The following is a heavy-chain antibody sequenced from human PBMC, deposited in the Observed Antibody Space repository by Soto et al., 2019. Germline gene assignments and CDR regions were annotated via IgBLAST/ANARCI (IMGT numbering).Heavy chain of an antibody. Sequence: QVQLVQCGVEVKKPGASVKVSCKASGYTFTDYRLIWVRQAPGQGLEWKGIINPSGGSTNYAPNFQGRVTLTRDSFTSTVYMELSNLRSEDTAVYYCARPAGRLANWFDPWGQGTLVTVSS. CDR1: GYTFTDYR. V-gene: IGHV1-46*01. J-gene: IGHJ5*02. CDR3: ARPAGRLANWFDP. D-gene: IGHD6-6*01. CDR2: INPSGGST.